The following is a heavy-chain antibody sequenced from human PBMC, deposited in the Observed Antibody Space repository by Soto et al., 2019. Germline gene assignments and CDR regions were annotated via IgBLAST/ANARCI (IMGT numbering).Heavy chain of an antibody. D-gene: IGHD2-2*01. J-gene: IGHJ4*02. CDR2: ISKSDYT. CDR1: GFAFNNYG. V-gene: IGHV3-21*01. CDR3: AREDSILIPAVSDV. Sequence: PGGSLRLSCTVSGFAFNNYGINWVRQAPGKGLEWVSSISKSDYTYYSDSVKGRFTISRDNAKNSVSLQMTTLRVEDTAVYYCAREDSILIPAVSDVWGQGTLVTVAS.